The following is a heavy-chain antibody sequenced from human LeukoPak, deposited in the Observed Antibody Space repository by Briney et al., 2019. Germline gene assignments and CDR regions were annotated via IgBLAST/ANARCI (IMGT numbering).Heavy chain of an antibody. Sequence: GGSLRLSCEASGLSLSNYPMHWVRQAPGKGLEWITLITYDGAFDGGKTYYADSVKGRFTVSRDNAKNTLYLQMDSLRAEDTAVYYCARAHRRQQWLVHWVPAEDHDAFDIWGQGTMVTVSS. V-gene: IGHV3-30*07. CDR2: ITYDGAFDGGKT. CDR1: GLSLSNYP. D-gene: IGHD6-19*01. CDR3: ARAHRRQQWLVHWVPAEDHDAFDI. J-gene: IGHJ3*02.